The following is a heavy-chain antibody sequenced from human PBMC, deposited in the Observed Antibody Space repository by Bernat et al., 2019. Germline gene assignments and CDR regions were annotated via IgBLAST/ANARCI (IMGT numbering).Heavy chain of an antibody. D-gene: IGHD4-17*01. CDR1: GFTFSGYG. V-gene: IGHV3-48*04. J-gene: IGHJ3*02. Sequence: VPLVESGGGVVQPGGSLRLSCAASGFTFSGYGMHWVRQAPGKGLEWLSYMSSSGNTIYYADSVKGRFTISRDNAENSLSLQMNRLRAEDTAVYYCARAQFIDYGDMIVLPTEGALDIWGQGTMVTVSS. CDR3: ARAQFIDYGDMIVLPTEGALDI. CDR2: MSSSGNTI.